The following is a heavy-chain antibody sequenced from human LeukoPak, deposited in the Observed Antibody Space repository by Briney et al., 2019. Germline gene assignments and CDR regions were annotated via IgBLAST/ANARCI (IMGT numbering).Heavy chain of an antibody. V-gene: IGHV3-23*01. CDR1: GFTFSSYA. J-gene: IGHJ5*02. D-gene: IGHD3-10*01. CDR3: AKVNLLLWFGELDNWFDP. CDR2: ISGSGGST. Sequence: GGSLRLSCAASGFTFSSYAMSWVRQAPGKGLEWVSAISGSGGSTYYADSVKGRFTISRDNSKNTLYLQMNSLRAEDTAVYYCAKVNLLLWFGELDNWFDPWGQGTLVTVSS.